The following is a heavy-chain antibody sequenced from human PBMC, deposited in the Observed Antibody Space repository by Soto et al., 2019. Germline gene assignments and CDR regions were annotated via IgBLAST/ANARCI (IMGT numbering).Heavy chain of an antibody. CDR3: AKDRLELGSHRTAFDI. CDR2: ISYDGSNK. D-gene: IGHD1-1*01. CDR1: GFTFSSYG. Sequence: GGSLRLSCAAFGFTFSSYGMHWVRQAPGKGLEWVAVISYDGSNKYYADSVKGRFTISRDNSKNTLYLQMNSLRVEDTAVYYCAKDRLELGSHRTAFDIWGQGTMVTVSS. V-gene: IGHV3-30*18. J-gene: IGHJ3*02.